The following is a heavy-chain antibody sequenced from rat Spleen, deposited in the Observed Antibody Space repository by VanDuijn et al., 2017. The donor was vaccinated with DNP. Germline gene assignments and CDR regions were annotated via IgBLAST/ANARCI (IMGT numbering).Heavy chain of an antibody. CDR1: GFTFSNSW. CDR3: TRERQYMFDY. CDR2: INPDGDTT. D-gene: IGHD1-9*01. V-gene: IGHV5-58*01. J-gene: IGHJ2*01. Sequence: EVQLVETGGALVQPGGSLKLSCVASGFTFSNSWMYWIRQAPGRGLEWLGSINPDGDTTYYPDSVKGRFTFSRDNAKRSLYLQMNSLKSEDSATYYCTRERQYMFDYWGQGVMVTVSS.